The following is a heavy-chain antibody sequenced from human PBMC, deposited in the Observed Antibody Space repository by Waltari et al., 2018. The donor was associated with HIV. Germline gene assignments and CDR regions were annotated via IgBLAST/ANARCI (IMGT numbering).Heavy chain of an antibody. CDR3: VRVVSDGNGSSWLDP. CDR1: GGSSSTYTC. V-gene: IGHV4-4*02. Sequence: QVQLQESGPGQVEPSGTLSLTCAVSGGSSSTYTCWTLVRQPPGKGLDWIGEIYHPGSTNYNKSLKSRVTISVDKSKNQFSLELRSVTAADTAVYYCVRVVSDGNGSSWLDPWGQGTLVTVSS. D-gene: IGHD2-21*01. CDR2: IYHPGST. J-gene: IGHJ5*02.